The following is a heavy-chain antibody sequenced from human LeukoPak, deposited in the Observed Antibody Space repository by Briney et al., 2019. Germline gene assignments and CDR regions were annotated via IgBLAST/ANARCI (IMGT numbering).Heavy chain of an antibody. CDR1: GGSIRRSYCY. D-gene: IGHD3-10*01. J-gene: IGHJ4*02. CDR2: IYESGST. CDR3: ARSPLPYGAGRGYFDY. Sequence: SETLSLTCTVSGGSIRRSYCYWGWIRQTPGKGLEWIGSIYESGSTQYSPSLKSRLTVPVDTSKNQFSLNLTSVTATDTAVYYCARSPLPYGAGRGYFDYWGRGTLVTVSS. V-gene: IGHV4-39*01.